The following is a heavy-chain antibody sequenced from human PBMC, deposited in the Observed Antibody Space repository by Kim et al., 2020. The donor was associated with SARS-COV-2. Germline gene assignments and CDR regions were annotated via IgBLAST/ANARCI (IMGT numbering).Heavy chain of an antibody. Sequence: GGSLRLSCAASGFTFSSYAMSWVRQAPGKGLEWVSAISGSGGSTYYADSVKGRFTISRDNSKNTLYLQMNSLRAEDTAVYYCAKERRFLEWLLLVPDYWGQGTLVTVSS. V-gene: IGHV3-23*01. CDR2: ISGSGGST. CDR3: AKERRFLEWLLLVPDY. D-gene: IGHD3-3*01. J-gene: IGHJ4*02. CDR1: GFTFSSYA.